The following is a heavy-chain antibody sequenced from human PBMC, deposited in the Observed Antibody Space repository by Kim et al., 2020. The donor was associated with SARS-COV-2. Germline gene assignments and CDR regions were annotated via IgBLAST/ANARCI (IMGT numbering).Heavy chain of an antibody. V-gene: IGHV4-59*01. J-gene: IGHJ4*02. D-gene: IGHD3-3*01. CDR3: ARARVGIFGVVTHFDY. Sequence: LNSRVTISVDTSKNQFSLKLSSVTAADTAVYYCARARVGIFGVVTHFDYWGQGTLVTVSS.